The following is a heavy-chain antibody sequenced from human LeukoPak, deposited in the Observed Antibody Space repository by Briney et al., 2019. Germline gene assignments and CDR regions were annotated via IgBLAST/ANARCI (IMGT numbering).Heavy chain of an antibody. CDR1: SGSISSYY. CDR3: ARDRYSYGSGWWFDP. V-gene: IGHV4-59*01. D-gene: IGHD5-18*01. CDR2: IYYSGST. Sequence: SETLSLTCTVSSGSISSYYWSWLRQPPGMGLEWIGYIYYSGSTNYNPSLKSRVTISVDTSKNQFTLKLSSVTAADTAVYYCARDRYSYGSGWWFDPWGQGTLVTVSS. J-gene: IGHJ5*02.